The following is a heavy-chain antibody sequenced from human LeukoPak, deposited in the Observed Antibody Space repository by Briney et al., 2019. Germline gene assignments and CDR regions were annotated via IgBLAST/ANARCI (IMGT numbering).Heavy chain of an antibody. D-gene: IGHD2-2*03. CDR2: IFYSGT. CDR3: ARDPMDVYYYYGMDV. J-gene: IGHJ6*02. CDR1: GGSISSYY. Sequence: SETLSLTCTVSGGSISSYYWSWIRQSPGKGLEWIGYIFYSGTNYNPSLKSRVTISVDTSKNQLSLNLSSVTAADTAVYYCARDPMDVYYYYGMDVWGQGTTVTVSS. V-gene: IGHV4-59*01.